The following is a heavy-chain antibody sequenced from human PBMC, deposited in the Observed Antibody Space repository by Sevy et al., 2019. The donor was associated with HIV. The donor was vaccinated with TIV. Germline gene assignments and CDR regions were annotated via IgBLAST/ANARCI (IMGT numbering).Heavy chain of an antibody. CDR3: ARVADSGGDPIGGGFDY. Sequence: ASVKVSCKASGYTFTSYYMHWVRQAPGQGLEWMGIINPSGGSTSYAQKFQGRVTMTRDTSTSTVYMELSSLRSEDTAVYYCARVADSGGDPIGGGFDYWGQGTLVTVSS. CDR2: INPSGGST. D-gene: IGHD2-21*02. J-gene: IGHJ4*02. V-gene: IGHV1-46*03. CDR1: GYTFTSYY.